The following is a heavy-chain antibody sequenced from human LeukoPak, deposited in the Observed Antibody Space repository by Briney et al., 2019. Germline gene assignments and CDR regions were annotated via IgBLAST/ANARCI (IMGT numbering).Heavy chain of an antibody. J-gene: IGHJ4*02. Sequence: GGSLRLSCAASGFTFSSYSMNWVRQAPGKGLEWVSSISSSSSYIYYADSVKGRFTISRDNAKNSLYLQMNSLRAEDTAVYYCAKDLEGLPAANFDYWGQGTLVTVSS. CDR2: ISSSSSYI. CDR1: GFTFSSYS. V-gene: IGHV3-21*01. D-gene: IGHD2-2*01. CDR3: AKDLEGLPAANFDY.